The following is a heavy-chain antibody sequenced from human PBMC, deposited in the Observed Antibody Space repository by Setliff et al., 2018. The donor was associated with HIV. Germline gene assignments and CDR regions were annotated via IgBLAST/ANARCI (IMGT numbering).Heavy chain of an antibody. CDR2: IIPILGIA. J-gene: IGHJ3*02. V-gene: IGHV1-69*10. D-gene: IGHD6-19*01. CDR1: GGTFSSYA. Sequence: SVKVSCKASGGTFSSYAISWVRQAPGQGLGWMGGIIPILGIANYAQKFQGRVTITADESTSTAYMELSSLRSEDTAIYYCTREQWSPLMAYDIWSQGTMVTVSS. CDR3: TREQWSPLMAYDI.